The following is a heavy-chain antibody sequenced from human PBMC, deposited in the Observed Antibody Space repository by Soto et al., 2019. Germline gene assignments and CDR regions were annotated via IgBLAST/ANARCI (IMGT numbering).Heavy chain of an antibody. CDR3: ARGSNGITIFGVVGDYYYYYGMDV. CDR1: GGTFSSYA. V-gene: IGHV1-69*13. J-gene: IGHJ6*02. D-gene: IGHD3-3*01. Sequence: SVKVSCKASGGTFSSYAISWVRQAPGQALEWMGGIIPIFGTANYAQKFQGRVTITADESTSTAYMELSSLRSEDTAVYYCARGSNGITIFGVVGDYYYYYGMDVWGQGTTVTVSS. CDR2: IIPIFGTA.